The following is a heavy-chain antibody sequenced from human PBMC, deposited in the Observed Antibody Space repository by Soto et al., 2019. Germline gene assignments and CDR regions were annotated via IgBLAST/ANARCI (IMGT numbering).Heavy chain of an antibody. D-gene: IGHD4-4*01. J-gene: IGHJ4*02. CDR3: AKELLPEHYGNTLFDY. CDR2: FSAGGRA. V-gene: IGHV3-23*01. Sequence: EVQLLESGGGLVQPGGSLRLSCEASGFSFSNYALCWVRQSPGKGLEWVSTFSAGGRAYYADSVRGRFTIAEDTSKNLSHRQASSPSAESTAVYYCAKELLPEHYGNTLFDYWGPGTRVTVSS. CDR1: GFSFSNYA.